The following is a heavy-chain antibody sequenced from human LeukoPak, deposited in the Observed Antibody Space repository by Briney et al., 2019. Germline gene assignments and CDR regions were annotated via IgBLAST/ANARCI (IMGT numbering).Heavy chain of an antibody. CDR2: INHSGST. V-gene: IGHV4-34*01. D-gene: IGHD3-22*01. Sequence: SETLSLTCAVYGGSFSGYYWSWIRQPPGKGLEWIGEINHSGSTNYNPSLKSRVTISVDTSKNQFSLKLSSVTAADTAVYYCARPLTYYYDSSGYYPFGYWGQGTLVTVSS. J-gene: IGHJ4*02. CDR3: ARPLTYYYDSSGYYPFGY. CDR1: GGSFSGYY.